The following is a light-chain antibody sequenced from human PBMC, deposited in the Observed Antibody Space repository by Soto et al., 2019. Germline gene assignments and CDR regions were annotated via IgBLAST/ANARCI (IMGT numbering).Light chain of an antibody. J-gene: IGKJ4*01. CDR2: AAS. V-gene: IGKV1-8*01. CDR3: QQYYSYPLT. Sequence: VDRVTITCRASQTISTWMAWYQQKPGKAPKLLIYAASTLQSGVPSRFSGSGSGTDFTLTISCLQSEDFATYYCQQYYSYPLTFGGGTKVDIK. CDR1: QTISTW.